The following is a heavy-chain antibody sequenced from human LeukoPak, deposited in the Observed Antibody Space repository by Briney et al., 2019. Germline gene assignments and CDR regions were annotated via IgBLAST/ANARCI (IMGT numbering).Heavy chain of an antibody. CDR1: GGSISSSSYY. D-gene: IGHD1-26*01. CDR2: IYYSGST. CDR3: AREVGATTPSHFDY. V-gene: IGHV4-39*07. J-gene: IGHJ4*02. Sequence: PSETLSLTCTVSGGSISSSSYYWGWIRQPPGKGLEWIGSIYYSGSTYYNPSLKSRVTISVDTSKNQFSLKLSSVTAADTAVYCCAREVGATTPSHFDYWGQGTLVTVSS.